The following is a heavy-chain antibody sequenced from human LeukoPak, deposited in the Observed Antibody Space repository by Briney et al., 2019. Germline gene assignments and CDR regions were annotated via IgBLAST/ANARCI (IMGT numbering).Heavy chain of an antibody. J-gene: IGHJ4*02. CDR3: AKDPRGSYYFDY. V-gene: IGHV3-23*01. CDR2: ISGSGGST. Sequence: GGSLRLSCAASGFTFSSYAISWVRQAPGKGLEGVSAISGSGGSTYYADSVKGRFTISRDNSKNTLYLQMNSLRAEDTAVYYCAKDPRGSYYFDYWGQGTLVTVSS. D-gene: IGHD1-26*01. CDR1: GFTFSSYA.